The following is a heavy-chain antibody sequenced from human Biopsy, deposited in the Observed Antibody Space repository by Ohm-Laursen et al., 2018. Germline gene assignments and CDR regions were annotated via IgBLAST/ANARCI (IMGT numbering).Heavy chain of an antibody. J-gene: IGHJ6*02. V-gene: IGHV2-70*11. D-gene: IGHD6-13*01. CDR3: ARTPILIVSAGLVYRHRRHLQGMDV. CDR2: VDWDDYK. CDR1: GFSLSARGMC. Sequence: TQTLTLTCSFSGFSLSARGMCVSWIRQAPGKALERLARVDWDDYKDYRASLQTKLSISKDTSNDQVVLTVNNVDPADTATYYCARTPILIVSAGLVYRHRRHLQGMDVWGQGIAVTVS.